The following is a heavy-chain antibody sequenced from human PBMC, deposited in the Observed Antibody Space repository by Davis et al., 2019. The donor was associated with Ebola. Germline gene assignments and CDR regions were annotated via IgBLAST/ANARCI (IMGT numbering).Heavy chain of an antibody. Sequence: GESLKISCAASGFTFSSYGMHWVRQAPGKGLEWVAVISYDGSNKYYADSVKGRFTISRDNSKNTLYLQMNSLRAEDTAVYYCASWPHNNWGDYWGQGTLVTVSS. CDR3: ASWPHNNWGDY. CDR1: GFTFSSYG. J-gene: IGHJ4*02. D-gene: IGHD1-1*01. CDR2: ISYDGSNK. V-gene: IGHV3-30*03.